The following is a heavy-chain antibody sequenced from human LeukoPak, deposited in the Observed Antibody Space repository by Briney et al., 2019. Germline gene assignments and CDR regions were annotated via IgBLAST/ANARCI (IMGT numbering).Heavy chain of an antibody. CDR3: AKVGDDDYYYGMDV. CDR2: ISGSDYTT. V-gene: IGHV3-23*01. CDR1: GFTFDNYA. D-gene: IGHD3-16*01. Sequence: PGGSLRLSCAASGFTFDNYAMTWVRQAPGRGLEWISTISGSDYTTYYADSVKGRFTISRDNSKNTLYLQMNSLRAEDTAVYYCAKVGDDDYYYGMDVWGQGTTVTVSS. J-gene: IGHJ6*02.